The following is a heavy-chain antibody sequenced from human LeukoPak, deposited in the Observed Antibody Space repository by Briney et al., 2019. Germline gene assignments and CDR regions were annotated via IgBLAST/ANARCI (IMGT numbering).Heavy chain of an antibody. CDR2: IYYSGST. D-gene: IGHD1-7*01. J-gene: IGHJ5*02. V-gene: IGHV4-59*01. CDR3: ARMYNWNYFGWFDP. CDR1: GFIFNDYG. Sequence: GTLTLSCAASGFIFNDYGMTWIRQPPGKGLEWIGYIYYSGSTNYNPSLKSRVTISVDTSKNQFSLKLSSVTAADTAVYYCARMYNWNYFGWFDPWGQGTLVTVSS.